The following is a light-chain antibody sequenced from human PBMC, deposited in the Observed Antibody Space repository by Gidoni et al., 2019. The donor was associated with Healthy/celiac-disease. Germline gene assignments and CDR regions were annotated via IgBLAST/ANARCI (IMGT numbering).Light chain of an antibody. CDR3: QQRANWPGT. CDR2: DAS. V-gene: IGKV3-11*01. Sequence: EIVLTQSPATLFLSPGERATLSCRASQSVSTYLAWYQQKPGQAPRLLIYDASDRATGIPARFSGSGSGTDFSLTISSLEPEDFAVYYCQQRANWPGTFXXXTKVEIK. J-gene: IGKJ1*01. CDR1: QSVSTY.